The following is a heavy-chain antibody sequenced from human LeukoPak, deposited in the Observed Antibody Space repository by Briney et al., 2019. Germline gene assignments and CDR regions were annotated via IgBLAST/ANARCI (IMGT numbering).Heavy chain of an antibody. CDR3: ARSYIDRTALPLV. CDR2: ISWNSGSI. V-gene: IGHV3-9*01. J-gene: IGHJ4*02. CDR1: GFTFDDYA. Sequence: GGSLRLSCAASGFTFDDYAMHWVRQAPGKGLEWVSGISWNSGSIGYADSVKGRFTISRDNAKNSLYLHMNSLRAEDTAVYYCARSYIDRTALPLVWGQGTLVTVSS. D-gene: IGHD2-2*02.